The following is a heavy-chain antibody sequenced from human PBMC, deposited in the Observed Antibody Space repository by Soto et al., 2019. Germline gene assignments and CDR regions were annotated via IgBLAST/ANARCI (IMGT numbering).Heavy chain of an antibody. CDR2: IYYSGST. J-gene: IGHJ2*01. Sequence: QVQLQESGPGLVKPSQTLSLTCTVSGGSISSGDYYWSWIRQPPGKGLEWIGYIYYSGSTYYNPSLKTRVTISVDTSKNQFSLQLTSVTAADTAVYYCARGPHFYWYFDLWGRGTLVTVSS. V-gene: IGHV4-30-4*01. D-gene: IGHD3-3*02. CDR3: ARGPHFYWYFDL. CDR1: GGSISSGDYY.